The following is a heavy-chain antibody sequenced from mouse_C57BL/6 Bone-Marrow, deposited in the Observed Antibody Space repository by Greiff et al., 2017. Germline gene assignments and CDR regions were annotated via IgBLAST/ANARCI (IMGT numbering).Heavy chain of an antibody. CDR3: TREGDYYGSSPYV. D-gene: IGHD1-1*01. CDR2: ISSGGDYI. Sequence: EVKLVESGEGLVKPGGSLKLSCAASGFTFSSYAMSWVRQTPEKRLEWVAYISSGGDYIYYADTVKGRFTISRDNARNTLYLQMSSLKSEDTAMYYCTREGDYYGSSPYVWGTGTTVTVSS. J-gene: IGHJ1*03. CDR1: GFTFSSYA. V-gene: IGHV5-9-1*02.